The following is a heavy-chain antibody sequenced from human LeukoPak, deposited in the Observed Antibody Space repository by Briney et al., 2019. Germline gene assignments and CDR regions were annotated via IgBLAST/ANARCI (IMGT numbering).Heavy chain of an antibody. CDR3: ARLQATAVWLGGFDY. J-gene: IGHJ4*02. D-gene: IGHD6-19*01. Sequence: SETLSLTCTVSGGSITSSSYYWAWIRQPPGKGLEWIASIYYTGSTYYNPSLKSRVTISVDTSKNQFSLKLSSVTAADTAVYYCARLQATAVWLGGFDYWGQGTLVTVSS. V-gene: IGHV4-39*01. CDR2: IYYTGST. CDR1: GGSITSSSYY.